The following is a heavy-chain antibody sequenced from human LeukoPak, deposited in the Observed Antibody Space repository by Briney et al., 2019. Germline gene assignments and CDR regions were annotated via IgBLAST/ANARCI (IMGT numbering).Heavy chain of an antibody. CDR2: FSDSSGST. Sequence: GGSLRLSCAASGFTFSNYAMSWVRQAPGKGLEWVSAFSDSSGSTHYADSVKGRFTISRDNAKNSLYLQMNSLRAEDTAVYYCARPHLRELAGGAFDIWGQGTMVTVSS. CDR3: ARPHLRELAGGAFDI. CDR1: GFTFSNYA. D-gene: IGHD1-26*01. J-gene: IGHJ3*02. V-gene: IGHV3-23*01.